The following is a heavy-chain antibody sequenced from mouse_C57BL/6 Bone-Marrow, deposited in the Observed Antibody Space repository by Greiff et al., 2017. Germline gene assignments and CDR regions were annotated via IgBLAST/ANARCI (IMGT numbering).Heavy chain of an antibody. D-gene: IGHD2-1*01. CDR2: IDPEDGET. J-gene: IGHJ4*01. CDR3: ASPMVTTLYYYAMDY. V-gene: IGHV14-2*01. CDR1: GFNIKDYY. Sequence: VQLQQSGAELVKPGASVKLSCTASGFNIKDYYMHWVKQRTEQGLEWIGRIDPEDGETKYAPKFQGKATITADTSSKTAYLQLSSLTSEDTAVYYCASPMVTTLYYYAMDYWGQGTSVTVSS.